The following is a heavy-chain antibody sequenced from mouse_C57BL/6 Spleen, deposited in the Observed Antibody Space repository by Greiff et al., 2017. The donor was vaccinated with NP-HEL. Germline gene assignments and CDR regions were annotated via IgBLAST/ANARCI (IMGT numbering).Heavy chain of an antibody. CDR3: ARKVGYYFDY. D-gene: IGHD1-1*02. J-gene: IGHJ2*01. V-gene: IGHV1-80*01. Sequence: LKESGASVKISCKASGYAFSSYWMNWVKQRPGKGLEWTGQIYPGDGDTNYNGKFKGKATLTADKSSSTAYMQLSSLTSEDSAVYFCARKVGYYFDYWGQGTTLTVSS. CDR2: IYPGDGDT. CDR1: GYAFSSYW.